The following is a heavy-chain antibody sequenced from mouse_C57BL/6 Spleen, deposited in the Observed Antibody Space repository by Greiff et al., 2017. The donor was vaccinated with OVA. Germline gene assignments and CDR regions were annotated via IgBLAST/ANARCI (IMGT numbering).Heavy chain of an antibody. CDR3: ARYGGPNYCDD. D-gene: IGHD1-1*01. CDR1: GYTFTSYW. CDR2: IDPSDSYT. V-gene: IGHV1-69*01. J-gene: IGHJ2*01. Sequence: QVQLQQPGAELVMPGASVKLSCKASGYTFTSYWMHWVKQRPGQGLEWIGEIDPSDSYTNYNQKFKGKSTLTVDKSSSTAYMQLSSLTSEDSAVYYCARYGGPNYCDDWGQGTTLTVSS.